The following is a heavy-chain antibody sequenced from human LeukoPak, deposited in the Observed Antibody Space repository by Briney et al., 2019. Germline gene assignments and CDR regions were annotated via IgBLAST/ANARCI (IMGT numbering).Heavy chain of an antibody. CDR3: ASGNRRYFDWFRPHDAFDI. J-gene: IGHJ3*02. V-gene: IGHV4-61*02. D-gene: IGHD3-9*01. CDR1: SGSISSGAYY. CDR2: IYTSGST. Sequence: PSETLSLTCTVSSGSISSGAYYWGWIRQPPGKGLEWIGRIYTSGSTNYNPSPKSRVTMSVDTSKNQFSLKLSSVTAADTAVYYCASGNRRYFDWFRPHDAFDIWGQGTMVTVSS.